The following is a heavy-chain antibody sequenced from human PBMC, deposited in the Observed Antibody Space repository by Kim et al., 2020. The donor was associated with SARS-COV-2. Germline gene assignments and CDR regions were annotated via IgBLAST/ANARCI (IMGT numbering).Heavy chain of an antibody. CDR1: GYNFANHW. J-gene: IGHJ4*02. CDR2: IYPGDPDI. Sequence: GESLKISCKTSGYNFANHWIAWVRQMPGKGLEWMGIIYPGDPDIRYSPSFQGQVTISVDKPTNTAYLQWSSLKASDTAIYYCARQYFDPWSGHYGGNYFDYWGQGTLVTVSA. CDR3: ARQYFDPWSGHYGGNYFDY. V-gene: IGHV5-51*01. D-gene: IGHD3-3*01.